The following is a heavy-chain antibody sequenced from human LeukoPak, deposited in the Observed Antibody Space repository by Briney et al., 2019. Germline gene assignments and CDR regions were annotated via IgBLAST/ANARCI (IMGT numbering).Heavy chain of an antibody. D-gene: IGHD3-22*01. Sequence: ASVKVSCKASGYTFTGYYMHWVRQAPGQGLEWMGWINPNSGGTNYAQKFQGRVTMTRDTSISTAYMELSRLRSDDTAVYYCCRYDSSGYYPADAFDIWGQGTMVTVSS. J-gene: IGHJ3*02. CDR2: INPNSGGT. CDR3: CRYDSSGYYPADAFDI. V-gene: IGHV1-2*02. CDR1: GYTFTGYY.